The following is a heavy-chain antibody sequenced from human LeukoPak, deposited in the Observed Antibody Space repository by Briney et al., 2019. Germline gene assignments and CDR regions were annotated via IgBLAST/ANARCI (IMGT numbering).Heavy chain of an antibody. V-gene: IGHV4-30-2*01. Sequence: SETLSLTCTVSGGSISSGGYYWSWIRQPPGKGLEWIGYIYHSGSTYYNPSLKSRVTISVDRSKNQFSLKLSSVTAADTAVYYCARDGGSWYLNYWGQGTLVTVSS. CDR2: IYHSGST. CDR3: ARDGGSWYLNY. J-gene: IGHJ4*02. CDR1: GGSISSGGYY. D-gene: IGHD6-13*01.